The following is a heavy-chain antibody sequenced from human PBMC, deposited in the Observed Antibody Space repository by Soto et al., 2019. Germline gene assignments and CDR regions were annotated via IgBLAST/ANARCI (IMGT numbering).Heavy chain of an antibody. Sequence: TLSLTCTVSGGSISSGGYYWSWIRQHPGKGLEGIGYIHYSGSTYYNPSVKSRVTISVDTSKNQFSLKLSSVTAADTAVYYCATDFCRRVEAYYCYGMDVWGRGTTVAVSS. CDR1: GGSISSGGYY. J-gene: IGHJ6*02. V-gene: IGHV4-31*03. CDR2: IHYSGST. CDR3: ATDFCRRVEAYYCYGMDV. D-gene: IGHD2-2*01.